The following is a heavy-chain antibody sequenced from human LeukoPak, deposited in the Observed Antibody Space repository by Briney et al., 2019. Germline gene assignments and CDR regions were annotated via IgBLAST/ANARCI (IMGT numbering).Heavy chain of an antibody. J-gene: IGHJ6*03. CDR2: INHSGST. CDR1: SVSFSGYY. CDR3: ARVPWIQLFTPYYYYYMDV. D-gene: IGHD5-18*01. V-gene: IGHV4-34*01. Sequence: SETLSLTCAVYSVSFSGYYWSWIRQPPGKGLEWIGEINHSGSTNYNPSLKSRVTISVDTSKNQFSLKLSSVTAADTAVYYCARVPWIQLFTPYYYYYMDVWGKGTTVTVSS.